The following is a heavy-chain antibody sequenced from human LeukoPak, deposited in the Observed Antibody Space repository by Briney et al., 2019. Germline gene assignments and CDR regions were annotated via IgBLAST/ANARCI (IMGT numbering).Heavy chain of an antibody. J-gene: IGHJ4*02. D-gene: IGHD6-13*01. CDR3: ARTRYSSSWWYFDY. CDR1: GYTFTSYD. V-gene: IGHV1-46*01. CDR2: INPSGGST. Sequence: ASVKVSCKASGYTFTSYDINWVRQATGQGLEWMGIINPSGGSTSYAQKFQGRDTMTRDTSTSTVYMELSSLRSEDTAVYYCARTRYSSSWWYFDYWGQGTLVTVSS.